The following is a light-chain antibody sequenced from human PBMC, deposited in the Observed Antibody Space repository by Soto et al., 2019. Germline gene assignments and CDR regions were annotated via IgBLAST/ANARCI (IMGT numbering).Light chain of an antibody. Sequence: EIVLTQSVCTLSLSPGERATLSWRASQSVSSSFLAWYQQKNGQAPRLVIYGASSRATGIPDRFSGSGYGTDFNLTISRLETEDFAVYYCQQYGSSPLTFGGGTKVDIK. J-gene: IGKJ4*01. V-gene: IGKV3-20*01. CDR3: QQYGSSPLT. CDR2: GAS. CDR1: QSVSSSF.